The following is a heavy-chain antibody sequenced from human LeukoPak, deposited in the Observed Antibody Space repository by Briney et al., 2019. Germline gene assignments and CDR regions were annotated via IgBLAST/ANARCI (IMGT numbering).Heavy chain of an antibody. D-gene: IGHD6-6*01. CDR1: GFTFSSFW. CDR2: IRQDGSEK. Sequence: GGSLRLSCAASGFTFSSFWMTWVRQAQGKGLEWVANIRQDGSEKYYEDSVKGRFTISRDNADNSLYLQMNSLRADDTAMYYCARDRSSSFYWGQGTLVTVSS. V-gene: IGHV3-7*05. J-gene: IGHJ4*02. CDR3: ARDRSSSFY.